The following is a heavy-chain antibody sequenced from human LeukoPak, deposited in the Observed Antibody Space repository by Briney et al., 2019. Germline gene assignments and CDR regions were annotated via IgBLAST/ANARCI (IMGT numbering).Heavy chain of an antibody. CDR2: NTYFGSA. V-gene: IGHV4-61*01. J-gene: IGHJ4*02. D-gene: IGHD5-12*01. CDR1: GGSVSSNSNY. CDR3: ARQRSGYGGVDY. Sequence: PSETLSLTCTVSGGSVSSNSNYWSWIRQPPGKGLEWIGYNTYFGSASYNPSLKSRVTISVDTSKNQFSLKLSSVTAADTAIYYCARQRSGYGGVDYWGQGTLVTVSS.